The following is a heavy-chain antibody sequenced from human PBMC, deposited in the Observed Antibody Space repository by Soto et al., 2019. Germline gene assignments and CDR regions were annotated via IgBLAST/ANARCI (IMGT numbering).Heavy chain of an antibody. J-gene: IGHJ3*02. CDR3: AKEENTMIVVVTKVLSSFDI. D-gene: IGHD3-22*01. V-gene: IGHV3-30*18. Sequence: QVQLVESGGGVVQPGRSLRLSCAASGFTFSSYGMHWVRQAPGKGLEWVAVISYDGRNKYYADSVKARFTISRDNSKNTLYLQMNSLRDEDTAVYYCAKEENTMIVVVTKVLSSFDIWGQGTMVTVSS. CDR1: GFTFSSYG. CDR2: ISYDGRNK.